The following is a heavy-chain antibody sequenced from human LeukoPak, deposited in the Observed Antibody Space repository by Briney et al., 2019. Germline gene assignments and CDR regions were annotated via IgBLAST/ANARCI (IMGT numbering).Heavy chain of an antibody. J-gene: IGHJ4*02. D-gene: IGHD3-22*01. CDR1: GFTFSSYA. V-gene: IGHV3-23*01. CDR2: ISGSGGST. Sequence: GGSLRLSCAASGFTFSSYAMSWVRQAPGKGLEWVSAISGSGGSTYYADSVKGRFTISRDNSKNTLYLQMNSLRAEDTAVYYCAKSYDSSGYYYWVYWGQGTLVTVSS. CDR3: AKSYDSSGYYYWVY.